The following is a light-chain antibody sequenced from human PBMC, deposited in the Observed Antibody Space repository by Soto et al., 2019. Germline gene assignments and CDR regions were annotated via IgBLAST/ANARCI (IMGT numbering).Light chain of an antibody. CDR1: QSISSW. J-gene: IGKJ1*01. CDR3: QQYNRYSWT. CDR2: DAS. Sequence: DIQMTQSPSTLSASVGDRVTITFRASQSISSWLAWYQQKPGKAPKLLIYDASSLESGVPSRFSGSGSGTEFTLTISSLQPDDFATYYCQQYNRYSWTFGQGTKVDIK. V-gene: IGKV1-5*01.